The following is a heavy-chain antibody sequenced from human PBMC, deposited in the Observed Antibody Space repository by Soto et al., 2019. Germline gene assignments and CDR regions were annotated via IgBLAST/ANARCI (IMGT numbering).Heavy chain of an antibody. J-gene: IGHJ4*02. CDR2: ISGRGAGT. Sequence: AGSLRLSRVASGFTFNSFAMSWVRQAPGKGLEWVSAISGRGAGTYYADSVKGRFTISRDNSKNTLYLQMNSLRAEDTAVYYCANLGTEGDWTFYYWGQGTLVTVSS. CDR1: GFTFNSFA. V-gene: IGHV3-23*01. CDR3: ANLGTEGDWTFYY. D-gene: IGHD1-1*01.